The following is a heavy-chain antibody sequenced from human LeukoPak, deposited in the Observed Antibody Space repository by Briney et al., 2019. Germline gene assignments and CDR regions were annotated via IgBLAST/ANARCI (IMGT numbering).Heavy chain of an antibody. J-gene: IGHJ5*02. V-gene: IGHV3-7*01. Sequence: PGGSLRLSCAASGFTFSSYGMHWVRQAPGKGLEWVANIKQDGSEKYYVDSVKGRFTISRDNAKNSLYLQMNSLRAEDTAVYYCARDSPTPKDYYGSGSYPNWFDPWGQGTLVTVSS. CDR1: GFTFSSYG. CDR2: IKQDGSEK. D-gene: IGHD3-10*01. CDR3: ARDSPTPKDYYGSGSYPNWFDP.